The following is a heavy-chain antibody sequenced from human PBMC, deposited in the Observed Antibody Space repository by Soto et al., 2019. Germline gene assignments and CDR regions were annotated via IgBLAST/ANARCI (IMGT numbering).Heavy chain of an antibody. J-gene: IGHJ6*02. CDR1: GFTFSSYT. V-gene: IGHV3-23*01. Sequence: GGSLRLSCVASGFTFSSYTMSWVRQAPGKGLECVSAITISGGSTYYADSVKGRFTISRDNSKNTLYLQMNSLRAEDTAVYYCAKVPTGTTSYGMAVWGQGTRVTVS. D-gene: IGHD1-7*01. CDR2: ITISGGST. CDR3: AKVPTGTTSYGMAV.